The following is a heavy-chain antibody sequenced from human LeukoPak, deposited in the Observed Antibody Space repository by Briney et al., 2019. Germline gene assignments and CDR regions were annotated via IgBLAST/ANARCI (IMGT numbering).Heavy chain of an antibody. CDR2: IYYSGST. CDR3: ARHGFAIDY. D-gene: IGHD3-16*01. Sequence: SETLSLTCRISGGSISSSSYYWGWIRQPPGKGLEWIGSIYYSGSTYYNPSLKSRVTISVDTSKNQFSLKLSSVTAADTAVYYCARHGFAIDYWGQGTLVTVSS. V-gene: IGHV4-39*01. CDR1: GGSISSSSYY. J-gene: IGHJ4*02.